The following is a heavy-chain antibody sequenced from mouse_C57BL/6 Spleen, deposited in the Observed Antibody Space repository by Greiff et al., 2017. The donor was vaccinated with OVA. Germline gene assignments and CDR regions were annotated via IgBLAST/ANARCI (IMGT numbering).Heavy chain of an antibody. Sequence: QVQLQQSGPELVKPGASVKISCKASGYAFSSSWMNWVKQRPGKGLEWIGRIYPGDGDTNYNGKFKGKATLTADKSSSTAYMQLSSLTSEDSAVYFWARGYTVGEYFDHWGQGTTLTVSS. CDR1: GYAFSSSW. V-gene: IGHV1-82*01. D-gene: IGHD1-1*01. CDR2: IYPGDGDT. CDR3: ARGYTVGEYFDH. J-gene: IGHJ2*01.